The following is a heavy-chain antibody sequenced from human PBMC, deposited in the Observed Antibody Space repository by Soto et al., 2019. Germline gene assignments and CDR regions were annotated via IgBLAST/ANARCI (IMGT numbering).Heavy chain of an antibody. CDR2: IYYSGST. J-gene: IGHJ5*02. D-gene: IGHD1-26*01. CDR3: ARTGGIDDWFDP. CDR1: GGSISSGGYY. V-gene: IGHV4-31*03. Sequence: PSETLSLTCTVSGGSISSGGYYWSWIRQHPGKGLEWIGYIYYSGSTYYNPSLKSRVTISVDTSKNQFSLKLSSVTAADTAVYYCARTGGIDDWFDPWGQGTLVTVSS.